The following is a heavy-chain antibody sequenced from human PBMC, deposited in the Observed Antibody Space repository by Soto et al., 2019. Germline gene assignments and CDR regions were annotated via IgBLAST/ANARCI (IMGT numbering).Heavy chain of an antibody. Sequence: QVQLLESGGGVVQPGRSLRLSCAASGFTFPRFGMHWVRQAPGKGLEWVALITYEGSKIYYADAVKGRFTISRDNGENCLSHQMDCQTTEDTATYVCAKGRGEMNLANYDGLDVWGEGTSVTVS. J-gene: IGHJ6*02. V-gene: IGHV3-30*18. CDR2: ITYEGSKI. D-gene: IGHD3-22*01. CDR3: AKGRGEMNLANYDGLDV. CDR1: GFTFPRFG.